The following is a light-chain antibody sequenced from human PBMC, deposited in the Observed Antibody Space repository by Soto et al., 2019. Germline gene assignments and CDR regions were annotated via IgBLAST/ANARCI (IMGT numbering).Light chain of an antibody. Sequence: QSVLTQPASVSGSPGQSITISFTGASGDFGGYNYVSWYQQHPGKAPQLLIYGVTNRPSGVSNRFSGSKSGNTASLTISGLQADDEAEYYCNSYTNSNTLPVFGTGTKLTVL. CDR3: NSYTNSNTLPV. J-gene: IGLJ1*01. CDR2: GVT. V-gene: IGLV2-14*03. CDR1: SGDFGGYNY.